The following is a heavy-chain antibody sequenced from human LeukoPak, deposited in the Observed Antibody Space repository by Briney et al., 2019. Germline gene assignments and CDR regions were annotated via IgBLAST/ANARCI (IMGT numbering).Heavy chain of an antibody. CDR2: IKHDGSEK. V-gene: IGHV3-7*04. CDR3: ARITGIEAAGDY. Sequence: GGSLRLSCAASGFTFSTYWMSWVRQAPGRGLEWVANIKHDGSEKFYVDSVWGRFTISRDNAKNSLYLQLNSLRAEDTALYYCARITGIEAAGDYWGQGTLVTVSS. D-gene: IGHD6-13*01. CDR1: GFTFSTYW. J-gene: IGHJ4*02.